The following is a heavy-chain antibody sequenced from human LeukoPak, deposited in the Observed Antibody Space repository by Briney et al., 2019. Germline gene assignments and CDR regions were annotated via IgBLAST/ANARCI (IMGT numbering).Heavy chain of an antibody. J-gene: IGHJ4*02. Sequence: GGSLRLSCAGSGFTFGGYGMHWFRQTPGKGLEWVAVIAYDGSRAFYADSVKGQFTISRDNSKNTMSVQMDDLRAEDTAVYYCTRYNNDHFDYWGQGTLVTVSS. CDR3: TRYNNDHFDY. V-gene: IGHV3-33*01. CDR1: GFTFGGYG. D-gene: IGHD1-14*01. CDR2: IAYDGSRA.